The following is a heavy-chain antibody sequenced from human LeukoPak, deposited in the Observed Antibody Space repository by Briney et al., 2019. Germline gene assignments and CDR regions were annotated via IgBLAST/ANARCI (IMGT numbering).Heavy chain of an antibody. Sequence: ASVKVSCKASGYTFTSYDINWVRQATGQGLEWMGWINPNSGGTNYAQKFQGRVTMTRDTSISTAYMELSRLRSDDTAVYYCARDLTVFRGVINIPSDYWGQGTLVTVSS. J-gene: IGHJ4*02. V-gene: IGHV1-2*02. CDR3: ARDLTVFRGVINIPSDY. CDR1: GYTFTSYD. CDR2: INPNSGGT. D-gene: IGHD3-10*01.